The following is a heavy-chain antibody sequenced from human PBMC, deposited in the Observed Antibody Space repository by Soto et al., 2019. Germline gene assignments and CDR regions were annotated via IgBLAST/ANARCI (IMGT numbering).Heavy chain of an antibody. CDR3: ARDTGDY. CDR1: GFTFSNYA. V-gene: IGHV3-30-3*01. Sequence: QVQLVESGGGVVQPGRSLRLSCAASGFTFSNYAMHWVRQAPGKGLEWVAVISYDGSNKYYADSVKGRFTISRDNSKNTLYLQMNSLRAEDTAMYYCARDTGDYWGQGTLGTVSS. CDR2: ISYDGSNK. J-gene: IGHJ4*02.